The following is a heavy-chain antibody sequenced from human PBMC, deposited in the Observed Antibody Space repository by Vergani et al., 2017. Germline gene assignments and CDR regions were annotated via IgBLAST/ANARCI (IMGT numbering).Heavy chain of an antibody. Sequence: QVQLVQSGAEVKKPGSSVKVSCKASGGTFSSYAISWVRQAPGQGLEWMGGIIPIFGTANYAQKFQGRVTITADESTSTAYMELSSLRSEDTAVYYCAGEGFVGCCSGGSCYSRSSCYYYYMDVWGKGTTVTVSS. CDR1: GGTFSSYA. J-gene: IGHJ6*03. CDR3: AGEGFVGCCSGGSCYSRSSCYYYYMDV. D-gene: IGHD2-15*01. CDR2: IIPIFGTA. V-gene: IGHV1-69*01.